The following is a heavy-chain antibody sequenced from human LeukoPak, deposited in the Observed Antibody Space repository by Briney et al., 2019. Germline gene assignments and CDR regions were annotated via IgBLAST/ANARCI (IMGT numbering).Heavy chain of an antibody. CDR1: GFTFSSYG. Sequence: GGSLRLSCAASGFTFSSYGMHWVRQAPGKGLEWVAVIWYDGSNKYYADSVKGRFTISRDNSKNTLYLQMNSLRAEDTAVYYCVRDKHYYGSGSYGYYYYGMDVWGQGTTVTVSS. D-gene: IGHD3-10*01. CDR3: VRDKHYYGSGSYGYYYYGMDV. V-gene: IGHV3-33*01. CDR2: IWYDGSNK. J-gene: IGHJ6*02.